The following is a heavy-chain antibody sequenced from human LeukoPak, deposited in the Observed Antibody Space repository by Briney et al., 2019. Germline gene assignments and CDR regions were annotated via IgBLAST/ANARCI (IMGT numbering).Heavy chain of an antibody. J-gene: IGHJ4*02. V-gene: IGHV3-23*01. CDR1: GFTFSSYA. CDR2: ISGSGGST. CDR3: ARGVVPAAGGY. D-gene: IGHD2-2*01. Sequence: AGGSLRLSCAASGFTFSSYAMSWVRQAPGKGLEWVSGISGSGGSTYYADSVKGRFTISRDNAKNSLYLQMNSLRAEDTAVYYCARGVVPAAGGYWGQGTLVTVSS.